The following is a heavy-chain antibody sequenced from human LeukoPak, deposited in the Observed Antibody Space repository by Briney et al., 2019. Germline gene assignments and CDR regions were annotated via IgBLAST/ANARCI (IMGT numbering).Heavy chain of an antibody. D-gene: IGHD2-8*02. Sequence: GGSLRLTCEASGFTFSTYAMSWVRQPPGKGLQWVSGISGSDSGTYYTDSVKGRFTISRDNSKNTVYLEIDNLRAEDTAVYYCAKCMSGTGVCLNFDSWGQGILVTVSS. CDR3: AKCMSGTGVCLNFDS. CDR2: ISGSDSGT. J-gene: IGHJ4*02. V-gene: IGHV3-23*01. CDR1: GFTFSTYA.